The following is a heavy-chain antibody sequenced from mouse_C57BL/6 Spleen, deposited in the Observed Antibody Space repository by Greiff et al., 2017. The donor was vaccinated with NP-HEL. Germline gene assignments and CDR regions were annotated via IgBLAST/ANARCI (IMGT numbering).Heavy chain of an antibody. CDR2: INPSSGYT. J-gene: IGHJ2*01. CDR1: GYTFTSYT. V-gene: IGHV1-4*01. D-gene: IGHD3-1*01. Sequence: VQLQESGAELARPGASVKMSCKASGYTFTSYTMHWVKQRPGQGLEWIGYINPSSGYTKYNQKFKDKATLTADKSSSTAYMQLSSLTSEDSAVYYCARSGKGYFDYWGQGTTLTVSS. CDR3: ARSGKGYFDY.